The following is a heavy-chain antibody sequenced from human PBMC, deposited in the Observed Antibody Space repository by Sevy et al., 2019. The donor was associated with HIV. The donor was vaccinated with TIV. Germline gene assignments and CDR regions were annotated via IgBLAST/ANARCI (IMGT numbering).Heavy chain of an antibody. CDR1: GFTFSSYG. D-gene: IGHD2-21*01. Sequence: GGSLRLSCAASGFTFSSYGMPWVRQAPGKGLEWVAGISCDGSNKYYEDAVKGRFTISRDNSKNTLYLQMNSLRGEDTAVYYCATMGGDYSIDYGMDVWGQGTTVTVSS. V-gene: IGHV3-30*03. CDR2: ISCDGSNK. CDR3: ATMGGDYSIDYGMDV. J-gene: IGHJ6*02.